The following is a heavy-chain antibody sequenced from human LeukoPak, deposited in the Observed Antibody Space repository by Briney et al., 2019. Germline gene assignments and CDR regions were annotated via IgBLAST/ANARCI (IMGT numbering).Heavy chain of an antibody. J-gene: IGHJ4*02. CDR3: AKVPDYCTYTKCPLAY. Sequence: GGSLRLSCAASGFTFSSYPITWVRQAPGKGLEWVSAISGSGADTYYADSVKGRFTISRDNSKNTLYLQMNSLRAEDTAVYHCAKVPDYCTYTKCPLAYWGQGTLVTVST. CDR1: GFTFSSYP. V-gene: IGHV3-23*01. CDR2: ISGSGADT. D-gene: IGHD2-8*01.